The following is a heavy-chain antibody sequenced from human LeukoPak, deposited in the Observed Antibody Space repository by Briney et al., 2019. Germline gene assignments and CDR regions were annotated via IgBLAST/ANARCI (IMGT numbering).Heavy chain of an antibody. CDR2: IRYDGSNK. CDR1: GFTFSSYG. Sequence: QAGGSLRLSCAASGFTFSSYGMHWVRQAPGKGLEWVAFIRYDGSNKYYADSVKGRFTISRDNSKNTLYLQMNSLRAEDTAVYYCAKDRFVGATSHMDVWGKGTTVTISS. D-gene: IGHD1-26*01. CDR3: AKDRFVGATSHMDV. V-gene: IGHV3-30*02. J-gene: IGHJ6*03.